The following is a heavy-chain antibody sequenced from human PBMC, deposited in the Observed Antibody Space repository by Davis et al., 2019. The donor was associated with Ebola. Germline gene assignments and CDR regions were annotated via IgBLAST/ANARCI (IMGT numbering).Heavy chain of an antibody. CDR2: IIPILGTA. Sequence: AASVKVSCKASGGTFSSYAISWVRQAPGQGLEWMGRIIPILGTANYAQKFQGRVTITADESTSTAYMELSSLRSEDTAVYYCTMGGDILYYYYGMDVWGQGTTVTVSS. CDR3: TMGGDILYYYYGMDV. CDR1: GGTFSSYA. J-gene: IGHJ6*02. D-gene: IGHD3-9*01. V-gene: IGHV1-69*11.